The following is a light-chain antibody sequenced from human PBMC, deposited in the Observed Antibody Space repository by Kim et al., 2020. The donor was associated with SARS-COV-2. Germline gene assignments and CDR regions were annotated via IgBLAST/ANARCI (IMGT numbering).Light chain of an antibody. Sequence: DVQMTQSPSTLSASVGDRVTITCRASQNINNWLAWYQHKAGTAPKVLIYKASNLEEGVPSRFSGSGSGTEFILTISSLQADDFATYYCQNYNGYPWTFGQGTKLEI. V-gene: IGKV1-5*03. CDR2: KAS. J-gene: IGKJ1*01. CDR3: QNYNGYPWT. CDR1: QNINNW.